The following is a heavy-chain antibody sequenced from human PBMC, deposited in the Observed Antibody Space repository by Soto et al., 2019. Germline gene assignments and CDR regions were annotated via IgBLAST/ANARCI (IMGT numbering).Heavy chain of an antibody. V-gene: IGHV3-23*01. J-gene: IGHJ4*02. Sequence: EVQLLESGGGLVQPGGSLRLSCAASGFTFSSYAMSWVRQSPGKGLEWVSAISGSGGSTYYADSVQGRFTISRDNSKNTLYVQRNSLSAEDTAVYYCAKDQFDPGYCSSTSCYSGYWGQGTMVTVSS. CDR3: AKDQFDPGYCSSTSCYSGY. CDR1: GFTFSSYA. D-gene: IGHD2-2*01. CDR2: ISGSGGST.